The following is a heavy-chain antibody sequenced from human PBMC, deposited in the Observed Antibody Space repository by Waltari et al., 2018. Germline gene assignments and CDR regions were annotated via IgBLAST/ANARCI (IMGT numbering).Heavy chain of an antibody. CDR3: ARSAFWTFDY. V-gene: IGHV3-7*01. Sequence: EVHLVASGRGLVQQGGSLRLSCAASGSMFSANWMAWVRRAPGTGLEWVAGVKQDGGEQYYVDSVKGRFTISRDNAKNSLYLQMNGLRAEDTAVYYCARSAFWTFDYWGQGTLVTVSS. J-gene: IGHJ4*02. D-gene: IGHD3-3*01. CDR2: VKQDGGEQ. CDR1: GSMFSANW.